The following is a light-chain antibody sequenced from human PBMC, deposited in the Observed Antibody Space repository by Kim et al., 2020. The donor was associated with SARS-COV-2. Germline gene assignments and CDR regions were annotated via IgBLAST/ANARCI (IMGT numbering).Light chain of an antibody. CDR1: KLGDKY. CDR3: QAWDSSTVV. V-gene: IGLV3-1*01. CDR2: QDS. J-gene: IGLJ2*01. Sequence: VSPGQTASITCSGDKLGDKYACWYQQKPGQSPVLVIYQDSKRPSGIHERFSGSNSGNTATLTISGTQAMDEADYYCQAWDSSTVVFGGGTQLTVL.